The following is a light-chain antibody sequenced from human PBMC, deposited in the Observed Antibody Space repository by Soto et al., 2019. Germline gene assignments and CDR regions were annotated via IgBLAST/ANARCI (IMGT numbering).Light chain of an antibody. V-gene: IGKV3-20*01. CDR1: QSLGNNY. Sequence: ELTQSPGSLSLSPGQTATLSCRASQSLGNNYLSWVQQRPGQAPRLLIYGATHWASGISERFGGSGSGSEFTLTISGLEPEDSAVYYCQYYGXSPTCGQWTKV. CDR2: GAT. J-gene: IGKJ1*01. CDR3: QYYGXSPT.